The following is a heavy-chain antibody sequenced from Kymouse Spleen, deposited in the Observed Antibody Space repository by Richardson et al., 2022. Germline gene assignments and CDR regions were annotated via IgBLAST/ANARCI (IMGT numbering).Heavy chain of an antibody. D-gene: IGHD3-22*01. J-gene: IGHJ4*02. CDR1: GGSISSSSYY. CDR2: IYYSGST. V-gene: IGHV4-39*01. CDR3: ARQEMIVVSDY. Sequence: QLQLQESGPGLVKPSETLSLTCTVSGGSISSSSYYWGWIRQPPGKGLEWIGSIYYSGSTYYNPSLKSRVTISVDTSKNQFSLKLSSVTAADTAVYYCARQEMIVVSDYWGQGTLVTVSS.